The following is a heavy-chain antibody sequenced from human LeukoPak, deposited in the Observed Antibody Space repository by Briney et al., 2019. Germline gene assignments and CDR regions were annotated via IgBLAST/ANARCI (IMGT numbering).Heavy chain of an antibody. CDR1: GGSISSGDYY. J-gene: IGHJ6*02. Sequence: SETLSLTCTVSGGSISSGDYYWSWIRQPPGKGLEWIGYIYYSGSTYYNPSHKSRVTISVDTSKNQFSLKLSSVTAADTAVYYCAYSAYYYYGMDVWGQGTTVTVSS. D-gene: IGHD2-15*01. V-gene: IGHV4-30-4*01. CDR2: IYYSGST. CDR3: AYSAYYYYGMDV.